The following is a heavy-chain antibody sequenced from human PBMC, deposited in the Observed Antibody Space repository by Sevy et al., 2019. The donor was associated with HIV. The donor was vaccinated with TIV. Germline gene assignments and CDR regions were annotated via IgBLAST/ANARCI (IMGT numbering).Heavy chain of an antibody. CDR2: IYYSGST. J-gene: IGHJ4*02. Sequence: AESLSLTCTVSGGSISSSSYYWGWIRQPPGKGMEWIGSIYYSGSTYYNPSLKSRVPISVDTSKNQFSLNLSSVTAADTAVNYCARHRWEQWLVRPPGDFDYWGQGTLVTVSS. V-gene: IGHV4-39*01. CDR1: GGSISSSSYY. CDR3: ARHRWEQWLVRPPGDFDY. D-gene: IGHD6-19*01.